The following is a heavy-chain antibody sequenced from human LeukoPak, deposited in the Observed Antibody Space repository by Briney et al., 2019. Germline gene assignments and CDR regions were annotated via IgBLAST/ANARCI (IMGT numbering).Heavy chain of an antibody. CDR1: GFTFSRDS. D-gene: IGHD3-3*01. V-gene: IGHV3-21*01. J-gene: IGHJ6*04. CDR3: ARTPRFLEWLMDV. Sequence: PGGSLRLSCAASGFTFSRDSMNWVRQAPGKGLEWVSSISSSSSYIYYADSVKGRFTISRDNAKNSLYLQMNSLRAEDTAVYYCARTPRFLEWLMDVWGKGTTVTVSS. CDR2: ISSSSSYI.